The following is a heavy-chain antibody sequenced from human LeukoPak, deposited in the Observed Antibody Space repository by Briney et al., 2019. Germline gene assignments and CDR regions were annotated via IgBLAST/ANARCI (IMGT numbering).Heavy chain of an antibody. CDR3: VRMGEGYGDYDY. CDR2: ILPSSGCP. V-gene: IGHV1-2*02. Sequence: ASVKVSCKASGYTFAGYYMHWVRQAPGQGLEWMGWILPSSGCPYYAQTVHGRFTMTRDKAISTAYMELRGLKSDATAVYYCVRMGEGYGDYDYWGQGTLVTVSS. CDR1: GYTFAGYY. J-gene: IGHJ4*02. D-gene: IGHD4-17*01.